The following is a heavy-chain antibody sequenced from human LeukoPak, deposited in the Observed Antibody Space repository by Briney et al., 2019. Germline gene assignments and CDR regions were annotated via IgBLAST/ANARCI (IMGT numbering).Heavy chain of an antibody. J-gene: IGHJ5*02. CDR1: GFTFSSYS. D-gene: IGHD1-7*01. CDR2: ISSSSSYI. V-gene: IGHV3-21*04. CDR3: AKTTARPKLFDP. Sequence: GGSLRLSCAASGFTFSSYSMNWVRLAPGKGLEWVSSISSSSSYIYYADSVKGRFTISRDNANNSLYLQMNSLRAEDTAVYYCAKTTARPKLFDPWGQGTLVTVSS.